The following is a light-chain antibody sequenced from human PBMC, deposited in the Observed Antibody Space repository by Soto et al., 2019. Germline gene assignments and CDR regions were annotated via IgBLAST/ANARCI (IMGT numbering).Light chain of an antibody. J-gene: IGLJ3*02. V-gene: IGLV2-14*03. Sequence: QSVLTQPASVSDSPGQSITISCTGTSSDVGGSDPVSWYQQYPGKAPKLMIYDVSNRPSGVSDRFSGSKSGNTASLTISGLHAEDEADYYCSSYSGSTVVFGGGTKLTVL. CDR1: SSDVGGSDP. CDR2: DVS. CDR3: SSYSGSTVV.